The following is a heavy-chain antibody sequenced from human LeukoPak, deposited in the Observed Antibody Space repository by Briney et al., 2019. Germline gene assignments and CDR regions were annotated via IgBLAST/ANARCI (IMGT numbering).Heavy chain of an antibody. CDR2: IYPGDSDT. V-gene: IGHV5-51*01. J-gene: IGHJ4*02. CDR1: GYSFTSYW. CDR3: ARPRSGSSWDSFDY. Sequence: GESLKISRKGSGYSFTSYWISWGRQMPGKGLEWMGTIYPGDSDTRYSPSFQGQVTISADKSISTAYLQWSSLKASDTAMYYCARPRSGSSWDSFDYWGQGTLVTVSS. D-gene: IGHD6-13*01.